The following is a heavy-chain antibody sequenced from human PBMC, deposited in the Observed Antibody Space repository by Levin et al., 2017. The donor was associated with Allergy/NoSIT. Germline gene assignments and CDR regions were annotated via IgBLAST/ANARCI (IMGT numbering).Heavy chain of an antibody. CDR1: GYTFTGYY. Sequence: PGESLKISCKASGYTFTGYYMHWVRQAPGQGLEWMGWINPNSGGTNYAQKFQGRVTMTRDTSISTAYMELSRLRSDDTAVYYCAREDEMATRAGMEYWGQGTLVTVSS. J-gene: IGHJ4*02. CDR2: INPNSGGT. D-gene: IGHD5-24*01. CDR3: AREDEMATRAGMEY. V-gene: IGHV1-2*02.